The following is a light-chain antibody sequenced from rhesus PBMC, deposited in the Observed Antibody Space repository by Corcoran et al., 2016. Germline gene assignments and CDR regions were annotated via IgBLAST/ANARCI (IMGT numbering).Light chain of an antibody. CDR1: QAIKNY. J-gene: IGKJ4*01. V-gene: IGKV1-66*01. CDR2: YTS. CDR3: QQYETFPPT. Sequence: DIQMTQSPSSLSASVGDRVTFTCRASQAIKNYVSWYQQKPGKAPKPMIFYTSRLETGVPSRFSGSRAGTDYILTISSLQPEDFATYYCQQYETFPPTFGGGTKVDLK.